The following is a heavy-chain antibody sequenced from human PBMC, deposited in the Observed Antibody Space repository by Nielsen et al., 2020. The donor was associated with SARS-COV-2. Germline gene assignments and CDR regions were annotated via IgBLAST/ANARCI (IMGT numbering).Heavy chain of an antibody. CDR3: ARFNMVRGVIITDVYYYYGMDV. J-gene: IGHJ6*02. CDR1: GFTFDDYA. V-gene: IGHV3-9*01. Sequence: SLKISCAASGFTFDDYAMHWVRQVPGKGLEWVSGLSWNGGAIVYADSVKGRFTISRDNAKNTLHLQMNSLRAEDTAVYYCARFNMVRGVIITDVYYYYGMDVWGQGTTVTVSS. CDR2: LSWNGGAI. D-gene: IGHD3-10*01.